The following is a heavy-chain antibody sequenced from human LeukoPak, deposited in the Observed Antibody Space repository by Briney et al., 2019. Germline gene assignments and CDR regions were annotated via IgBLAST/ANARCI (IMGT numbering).Heavy chain of an antibody. V-gene: IGHV4-4*07. CDR3: ARVWEANYGDHNYYGMGV. CDR1: GGSISSYY. J-gene: IGHJ6*02. D-gene: IGHD4-17*01. CDR2: IYTSGST. Sequence: SETLSLTCTVSGGSISSYYWSWIRQPAGKGLEWIGRIYTSGSTNYNPSLKSRVTMSVDTSKNQFPLKLSSVTAADTAVYYCARVWEANYGDHNYYGMGVWGQGTTVTVSS.